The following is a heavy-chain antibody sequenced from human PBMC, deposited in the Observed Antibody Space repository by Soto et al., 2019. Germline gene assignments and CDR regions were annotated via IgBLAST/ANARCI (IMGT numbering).Heavy chain of an antibody. Sequence: QVQLVQSGAEVKKPGSSVKVSCKASGGTFSSYAISWVRQAPGQGLEWMGEIIPIFGTANYAQKCQGRVTINADESQSTAYMELSRLRSEDTSAYYCARDMGPSSGYYPYWFDPWGQGTLVTVSS. V-gene: IGHV1-69*12. D-gene: IGHD3-22*01. CDR2: IIPIFGTA. CDR3: ARDMGPSSGYYPYWFDP. J-gene: IGHJ5*02. CDR1: GGTFSSYA.